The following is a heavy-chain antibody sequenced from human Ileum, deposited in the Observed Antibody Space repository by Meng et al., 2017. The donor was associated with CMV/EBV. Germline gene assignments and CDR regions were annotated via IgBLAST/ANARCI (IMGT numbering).Heavy chain of an antibody. CDR2: IHHRETT. V-gene: IGHV4-4*02. D-gene: IGHD3-22*01. CDR3: TRNGYYSLDY. J-gene: IGHJ4*02. Sequence: LTGAVSDDSFSSNQWWSWVRQPPGKGVEWIGEIHHRETTTYNPSLKSRVTMSLDESKIELSLKLSSVTAADTAIYYCTRNGYYSLDYWSPGTLVTVSS. CDR1: DDSFSSNQW.